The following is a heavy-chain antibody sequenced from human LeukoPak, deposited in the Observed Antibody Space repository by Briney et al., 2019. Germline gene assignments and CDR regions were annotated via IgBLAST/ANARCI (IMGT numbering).Heavy chain of an antibody. J-gene: IGHJ4*02. D-gene: IGHD6-13*01. CDR1: GFTFDDYA. Sequence: GGSLRLSYAASGFTFDDYAMHWVRQAPGKGLEWVSGISWNSGSIGYADSVKGRFTISRDNAKNSLYLQMNSLRAEDTALYYCAKDIGRSSWYDIEYYFDYWGQGTLVTVSS. CDR2: ISWNSGSI. V-gene: IGHV3-9*01. CDR3: AKDIGRSSWYDIEYYFDY.